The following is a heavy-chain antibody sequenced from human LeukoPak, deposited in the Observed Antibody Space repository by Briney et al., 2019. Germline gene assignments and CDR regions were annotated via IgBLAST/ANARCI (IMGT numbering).Heavy chain of an antibody. CDR1: GFTFEDYT. Sequence: GGSLRLSCAASGFTFEDYTMHWVRQAPGKGLEWVSPITWDGGSIYYADSVKGRFTISRDNSKNSLYLQMNSLRTEDTALYYCAKPFGSISSRNVYFDYWGQGTLVTVSS. V-gene: IGHV3-43*01. CDR2: ITWDGGSI. CDR3: AKPFGSISSRNVYFDY. J-gene: IGHJ4*02. D-gene: IGHD3-3*01.